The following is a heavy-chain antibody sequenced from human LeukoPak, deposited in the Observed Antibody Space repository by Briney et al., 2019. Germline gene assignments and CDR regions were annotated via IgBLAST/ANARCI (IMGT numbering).Heavy chain of an antibody. CDR2: ISGDAGNT. Sequence: PGGSLRLSCAASGFTFDDYAMHWVRQAPGKGLEWVSLISGDAGNTYYADSVKGRFTISRDDSKNSLYLQMNSLRTEDTALYYCAKDIYRGLDMATRPDYWGQGTLVTVSS. D-gene: IGHD5-24*01. CDR1: GFTFDDYA. CDR3: AKDIYRGLDMATRPDY. V-gene: IGHV3-43*02. J-gene: IGHJ4*02.